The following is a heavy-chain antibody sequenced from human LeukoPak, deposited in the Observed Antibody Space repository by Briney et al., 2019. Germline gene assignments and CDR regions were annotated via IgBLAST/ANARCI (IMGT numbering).Heavy chain of an antibody. V-gene: IGHV4-61*01. CDR2: IYYSGST. J-gene: IGHJ2*01. CDR1: GGSVSSGNYY. D-gene: IGHD3-10*01. Sequence: PSETLSLTCSVSGGSVSSGNYYWSWIRQPPGKGLEWIGYIYYSGSTNYNPSLKSRVTISVDTSKNQFSLKLTSVTAADTAVYYCARVNSGSHWYFDLWGRGTLVTVSS. CDR3: ARVNSGSHWYFDL.